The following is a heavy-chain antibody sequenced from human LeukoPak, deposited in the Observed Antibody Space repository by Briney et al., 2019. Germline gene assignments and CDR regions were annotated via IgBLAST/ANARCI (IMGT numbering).Heavy chain of an antibody. V-gene: IGHV4-39*01. D-gene: IGHD6-19*01. CDR1: GGSISSGGQY. Sequence: SETLSLTCTVSGGSISSGGQYWGWIRQPPGKGLEWIGSIYYSGGTYYNPSLKSRVTTSVDTSKNQFSLKLISVTAADTAVYYCARHLLGVAGPFQYWGQGTLATVSS. CDR3: ARHLLGVAGPFQY. J-gene: IGHJ1*01. CDR2: IYYSGGT.